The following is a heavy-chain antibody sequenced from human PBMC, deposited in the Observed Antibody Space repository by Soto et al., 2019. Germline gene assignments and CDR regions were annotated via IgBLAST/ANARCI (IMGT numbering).Heavy chain of an antibody. D-gene: IGHD2-8*02. CDR3: AKATATGGGAFEI. CDR1: GFIFSSYD. V-gene: IGHV3-23*01. Sequence: GESLKISCAVSGFIFSSYDMSWVRQAPGKGLAWVSTILVAGSQHYEDSVQGRFTISRDTSKNTVFLYINSLTAGDTAVYYCAKATATGGGAFEIYGQGTMVTVSS. J-gene: IGHJ3*02. CDR2: ILVAGSQ.